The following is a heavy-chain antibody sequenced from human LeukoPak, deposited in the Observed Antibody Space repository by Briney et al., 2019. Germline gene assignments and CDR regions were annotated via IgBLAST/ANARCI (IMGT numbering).Heavy chain of an antibody. CDR1: GFTFSSYE. Sequence: PGGSLRLSCAASGFTFSSYEMNWVRQAPGQGLEWVSYISSSGSTIYYADSVKGRFTISRDNAKNSLYLQMKSLRAEDTAVYYCARVSRDVWGRTSDYWGQGTLVSVSS. CDR2: ISSSGSTI. CDR3: ARVSRDVWGRTSDY. D-gene: IGHD3-16*01. J-gene: IGHJ4*02. V-gene: IGHV3-48*03.